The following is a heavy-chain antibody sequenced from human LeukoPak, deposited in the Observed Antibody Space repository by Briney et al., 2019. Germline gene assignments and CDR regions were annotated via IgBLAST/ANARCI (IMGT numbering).Heavy chain of an antibody. V-gene: IGHV3-23*01. CDR2: ISGSGGST. J-gene: IGHJ5*02. D-gene: IGHD3-3*01. CDR1: GFTFSSYA. CDR3: ARDLPITIFGVVNRYNWFDP. Sequence: GGSLRLSCAASGFTFSSYAMSWVRQAPGKGLEWVSAISGSGGSTYYADSVKGRFTISRDNSKNTPYLQMNSLRAEDTAVYYCARDLPITIFGVVNRYNWFDPWGQGTLVTVSS.